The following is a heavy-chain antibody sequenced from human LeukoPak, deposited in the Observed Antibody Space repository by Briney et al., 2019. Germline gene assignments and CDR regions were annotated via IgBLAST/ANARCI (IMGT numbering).Heavy chain of an antibody. Sequence: SETLSLTCAVSGVSISIYYWSWVRQPPGKGLEWIGYIYNSGSTIYNPSLKSRATISADTSKNQFSLQLSSVTAADTAVYYCVRDRELNYWGQGTLVTVSS. CDR1: GVSISIYY. CDR3: VRDRELNY. V-gene: IGHV4-59*01. J-gene: IGHJ4*02. CDR2: IYNSGST. D-gene: IGHD1-7*01.